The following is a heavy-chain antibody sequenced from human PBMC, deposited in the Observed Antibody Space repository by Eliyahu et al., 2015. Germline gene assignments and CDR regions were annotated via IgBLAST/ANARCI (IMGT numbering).Heavy chain of an antibody. CDR2: IKRNGAEDPT. CDR3: TTLRLSSDGWVAWFDS. V-gene: IGHV3-15*01. Sequence: EVQLVESGGDLVKPGGSLRLSCAASGFPXSXPXXQLNGXRQAPGKGLEWVGRIKRNGAEDPTAYAAPVKARFTISRDDSQNTVFLQMDSLKTEDTGVYYCTTLRLSSDGWVAWFDSWGQGTLVTVSS. J-gene: IGHJ5*01. D-gene: IGHD3-10*01. CDR1: GFPXSXPXX.